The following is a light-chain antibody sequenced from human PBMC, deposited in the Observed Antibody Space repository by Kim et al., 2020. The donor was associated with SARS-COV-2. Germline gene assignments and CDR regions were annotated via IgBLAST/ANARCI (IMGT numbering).Light chain of an antibody. CDR3: HQYHTYPLT. J-gene: IGKJ4*01. CDR1: QGISNH. CDR2: AAS. Sequence: ASVGDRVTITCRASQGISNHLAWFQQKPGKAPKCLIYAASSLQSGVPSKVSGSGSGTDFSLTISSLQSEDFATYFCHQYHTYPLTFGGGTKVDIK. V-gene: IGKV1-16*02.